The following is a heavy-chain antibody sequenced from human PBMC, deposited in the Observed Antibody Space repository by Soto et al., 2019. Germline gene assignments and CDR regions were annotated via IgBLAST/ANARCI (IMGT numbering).Heavy chain of an antibody. D-gene: IGHD6-13*01. CDR3: ARRGSSSWYGY. J-gene: IGHJ4*02. CDR1: GGSIRSSSYY. CDR2: IYYSGST. Sequence: PSETLSLTCTVSGGSIRSSSYYWGWIRQPPGKGLEWIGSIYYSGSTYYNPSLKSRVTISVDTSKNQFSLKLSSVTAADTAVYYCARRGSSSWYGYWGQGTLVTVSS. V-gene: IGHV4-39*01.